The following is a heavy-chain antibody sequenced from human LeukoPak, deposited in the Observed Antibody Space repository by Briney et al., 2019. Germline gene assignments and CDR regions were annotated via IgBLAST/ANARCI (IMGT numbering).Heavy chain of an antibody. CDR2: IYTSGST. J-gene: IGHJ6*02. D-gene: IGHD6-19*01. Sequence: SETLSLTCTVSGGSISSYYWSWIRQPAGKGLEWIGRIYTSGSTNYNPSLKSRVTISVDTSKNQFSLKLSSVTAADTAVYCCARGREQWPNYYYGMDVWGQGTTVTVSS. CDR1: GGSISSYY. CDR3: ARGREQWPNYYYGMDV. V-gene: IGHV4-4*07.